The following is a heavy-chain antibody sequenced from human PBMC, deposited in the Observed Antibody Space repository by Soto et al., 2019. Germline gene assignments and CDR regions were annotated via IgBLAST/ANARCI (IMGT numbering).Heavy chain of an antibody. CDR1: GVAFSFYS. CDR2: ISGNGATT. D-gene: IGHD1-26*01. Sequence: EVALLESGGGLVQPGGSLRLSCEVSGVAFSFYSMSWVRQAPGKGLEWVASISGNGATTYYAASGKGRFTFSRDNSKNTVHLQMNSLRGEDTAVYYCARDFGGRKPFEYWGQGTLVTVSS. J-gene: IGHJ4*02. V-gene: IGHV3-23*01. CDR3: ARDFGGRKPFEY.